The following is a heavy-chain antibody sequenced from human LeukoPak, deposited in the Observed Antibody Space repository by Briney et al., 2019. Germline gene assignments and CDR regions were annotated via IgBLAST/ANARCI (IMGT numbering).Heavy chain of an antibody. CDR2: MNPNSGKT. J-gene: IGHJ6*03. CDR1: GYTFTSYA. D-gene: IGHD3-3*01. CDR3: ARTPYDFWSGYSYYYMDV. Sequence: ASVKVSCKASGYTFTSYAMNWVRQATGQGLEWMGWMNPNSGKTDYAQKFQGRVTITRNTSINTTYMELSSLRSEDTAVYYCARTPYDFWSGYSYYYMDVWGKGTTVTVSS. V-gene: IGHV1-8*03.